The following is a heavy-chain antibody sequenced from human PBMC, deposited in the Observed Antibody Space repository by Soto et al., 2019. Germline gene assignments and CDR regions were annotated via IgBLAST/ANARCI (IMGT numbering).Heavy chain of an antibody. J-gene: IGHJ4*02. CDR2: ISGGGTST. V-gene: IGHV3-23*01. D-gene: IGHD3-3*01. Sequence: PGGSLRLSCAASGFTFSNYAMSWVRQAPGKGLEWVSAISGGGTSTYYSDSVKGRFSISRDNSKSTLYLQMNTLRAEDTAVYYCAKALSQFFPFHFWGQGTLVTVSS. CDR3: AKALSQFFPFHF. CDR1: GFTFSNYA.